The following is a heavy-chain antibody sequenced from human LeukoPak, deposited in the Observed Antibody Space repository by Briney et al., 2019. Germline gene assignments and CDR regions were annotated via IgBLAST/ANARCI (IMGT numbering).Heavy chain of an antibody. D-gene: IGHD3-3*01. V-gene: IGHV3-30*02. J-gene: IGHJ4*02. CDR1: GFTFSSYG. CDR3: AKDLYQLQTPYEFDY. CDR2: IRYEGSNK. Sequence: PGGSLRLSCGVSGFTFSSYGMHWVSQAPGKALEWVAFIRYEGSNKYYADSAKGRFTISRNNPKNRLHLQGNGQIRRDRRGLHCAKDLYQLQTPYEFDYWGQGTLVTVSS.